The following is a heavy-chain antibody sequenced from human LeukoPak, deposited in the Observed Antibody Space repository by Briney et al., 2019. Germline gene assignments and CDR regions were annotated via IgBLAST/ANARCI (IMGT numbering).Heavy chain of an antibody. V-gene: IGHV4-59*08. J-gene: IGHJ4*02. CDR3: ARDKYTTSSGASSEFDY. D-gene: IGHD6-6*01. Sequence: SETLSLTCTVSGASISTYYWSWIRQPPGKGLDWIGYIYYSGSTNYNPSLKSRVTISVDTSKNQFSLKMTSVTAADTAVFYCARDKYTTSSGASSEFDYWGQGTLVIVSS. CDR1: GASISTYY. CDR2: IYYSGST.